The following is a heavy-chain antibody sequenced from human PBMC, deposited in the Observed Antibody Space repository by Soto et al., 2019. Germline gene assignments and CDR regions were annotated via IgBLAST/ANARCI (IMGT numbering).Heavy chain of an antibody. CDR2: ISSSGSTI. Sequence: QVQLVESGGGLVKPGGSLRLSCAASGFTFSDYYMSWIRQAPGKGLEWVSYISSSGSTIYYADSVKGRFTISRDNAKXXXXXXXXXXXXXXXXXXXXXXXXXWLHFDYWGQGTLVTVSS. CDR3: XXXXXWLHFDY. CDR1: GFTFSDYY. V-gene: IGHV3-11*01. D-gene: IGHD5-12*01. J-gene: IGHJ4*02.